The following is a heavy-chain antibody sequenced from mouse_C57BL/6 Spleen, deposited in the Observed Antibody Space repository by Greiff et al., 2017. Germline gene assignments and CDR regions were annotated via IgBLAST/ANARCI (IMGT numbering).Heavy chain of an antibody. CDR3: ARALYGNYYLDY. J-gene: IGHJ2*01. V-gene: IGHV1-31*01. CDR1: GYSFTGYY. D-gene: IGHD2-1*01. Sequence: EVQLVESGPELVKPGASVKISCKASGYSFTGYYMNWVKQSNGNILDWIGNIYPYNGVSSYNQKFKGKATLTVDKSSSTAYIELRSLTSEDSAVYYCARALYGNYYLDYWGQGTTLTVSS. CDR2: IYPYNGVS.